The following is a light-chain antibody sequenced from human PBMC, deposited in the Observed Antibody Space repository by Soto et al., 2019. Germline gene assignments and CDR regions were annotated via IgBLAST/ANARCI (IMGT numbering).Light chain of an antibody. CDR1: QSVTSN. CDR2: GAS. J-gene: IGKJ1*01. Sequence: EVLITQSPATLSVSPGERATLSCRASQSVTSNLAWYQQQPGQAPRLLIYGASSRATGVPARFGGSGSGTEFTLTISSRQSEDFAVYYCQQYNNWPPRTFGQGTKVDIK. V-gene: IGKV3-15*01. CDR3: QQYNNWPPRT.